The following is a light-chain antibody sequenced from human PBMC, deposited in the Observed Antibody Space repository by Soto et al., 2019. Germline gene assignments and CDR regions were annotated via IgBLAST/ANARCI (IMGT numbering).Light chain of an antibody. CDR2: DVS. CDR1: SSDVGGYNY. Sequence: QSALTQPASVSGSPGQSITISCTGTSSDVGGYNYVSWYQQHPGKAPKLMLYDVSNRPSGVSNRFSGSKSGNTASLTISGLQAEDDADYYCSSYTSSSTLEVVFGGGTKVTVL. J-gene: IGLJ2*01. V-gene: IGLV2-14*01. CDR3: SSYTSSSTLEVV.